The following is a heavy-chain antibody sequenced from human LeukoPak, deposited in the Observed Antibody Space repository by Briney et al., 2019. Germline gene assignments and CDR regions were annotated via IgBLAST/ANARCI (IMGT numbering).Heavy chain of an antibody. CDR2: IIPIFGTA. CDR1: GGTFSSYA. D-gene: IGHD3-3*01. V-gene: IGHV1-69*05. Sequence: SVKVSCKASGGTFSSYAISWVRQAPGQGLEWMGGIIPIFGTASYAQKFQGRVTITTDESTSTAYMELSSLRSEDTAVYYCAGLTRESAPRGNWNXXSGYSDY. CDR3: AGLTRESAPRGNWNXXSGYSDY. J-gene: IGHJ4*01.